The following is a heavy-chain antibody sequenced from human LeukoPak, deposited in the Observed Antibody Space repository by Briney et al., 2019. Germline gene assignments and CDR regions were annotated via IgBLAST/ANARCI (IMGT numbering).Heavy chain of an antibody. Sequence: SETLSLTCAVSGGSINSDGYSWSWIRQPPGKGLEWIGYIYHSGSTYYNPSLKSRVTISVDRSKNQFPLKLSSVTAADTAVYYCASGETAMDTRYWGQGTLVTVSS. J-gene: IGHJ4*02. V-gene: IGHV4-30-2*01. CDR2: IYHSGST. CDR1: GGSINSDGYS. D-gene: IGHD5-18*01. CDR3: ASGETAMDTRY.